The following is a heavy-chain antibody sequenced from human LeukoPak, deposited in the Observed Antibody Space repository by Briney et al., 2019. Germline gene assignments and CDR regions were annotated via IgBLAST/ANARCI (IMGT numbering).Heavy chain of an antibody. Sequence: GASVKVSCKASGYTFTGYYMHWVRQAPGQGLEWMGWINPNSGGTNYAQKFQGRVTMTRDTSISTAYMELSSLRSDDTAVYYCARWESVTTPGNLLLPVDMDVWGKGTTVTVSS. J-gene: IGHJ6*03. CDR2: INPNSGGT. V-gene: IGHV1-2*02. CDR3: ARWESVTTPGNLLLPVDMDV. CDR1: GYTFTGYY. D-gene: IGHD4-11*01.